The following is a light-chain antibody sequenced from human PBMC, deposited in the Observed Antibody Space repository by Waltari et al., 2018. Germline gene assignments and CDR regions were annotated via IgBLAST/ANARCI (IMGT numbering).Light chain of an antibody. CDR3: QHYLRLPVT. CDR1: QRVTRD. CDR2: GAS. Sequence: EIVLTPSPGPLSLSPGASATLSCRTSQRVTRDLSWYQQKPGQAPRLLIYGASNRATGIPDRFSGSGSGTDFSLTISSLEPEDFAVYYCQHYLRLPVTFGQGTKVEVK. J-gene: IGKJ1*01. V-gene: IGKV3-20*01.